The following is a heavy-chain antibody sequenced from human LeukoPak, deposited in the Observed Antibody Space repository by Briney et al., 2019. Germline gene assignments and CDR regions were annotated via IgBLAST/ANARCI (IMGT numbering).Heavy chain of an antibody. CDR2: TYYRSKWYS. Sequence: SQTLSLTCAISGDSVSSNRAAWHGIRQSPSRGLEWLGRTYYRSKWYSDYPISVKSRITISPDTSKNHFSLQLNSVTPEDTAVYYCTRSPVTLVQDHFDNWGQGTLVTVST. CDR1: GDSVSSNRAA. CDR3: TRSPVTLVQDHFDN. V-gene: IGHV6-1*01. J-gene: IGHJ4*02. D-gene: IGHD2-21*01.